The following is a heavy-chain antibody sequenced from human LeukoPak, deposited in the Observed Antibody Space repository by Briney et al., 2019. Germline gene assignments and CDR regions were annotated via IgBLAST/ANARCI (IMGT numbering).Heavy chain of an antibody. J-gene: IGHJ4*02. D-gene: IGHD3-10*01. CDR3: ARDYGHGPVDY. Sequence: ASVKVSCKASGYTFTSYGISWVRQAPGQGLEWMGWINPNSGGTNYAQKFQGRVTMTRDTSISTAYMELSRLRSDDTAVYYCARDYGHGPVDYWGQGTLVTVSS. CDR2: INPNSGGT. CDR1: GYTFTSYG. V-gene: IGHV1-2*02.